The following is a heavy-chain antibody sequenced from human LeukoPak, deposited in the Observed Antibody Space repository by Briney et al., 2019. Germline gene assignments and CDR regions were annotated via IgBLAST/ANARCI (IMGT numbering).Heavy chain of an antibody. V-gene: IGHV3-23*01. Sequence: GSLRLSCAASGFTFSSYAVSWVRQAPGKGLEWVSAISGSGGSTYYADSVKGRFTISRDNSKNTLYLQMNSLRAEDTAVYFCASQSSGWYGVDYWGQGTLVTVSS. CDR3: ASQSSGWYGVDY. J-gene: IGHJ4*02. CDR1: GFTFSSYA. D-gene: IGHD6-19*01. CDR2: ISGSGGST.